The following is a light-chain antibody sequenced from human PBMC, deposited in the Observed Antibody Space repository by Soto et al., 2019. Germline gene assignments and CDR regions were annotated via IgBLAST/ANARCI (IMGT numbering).Light chain of an antibody. J-gene: IGLJ1*01. CDR3: CSYAGSSTFYV. V-gene: IGLV2-23*02. Sequence: QSALTQPASVSGSPGQSITISCTGTSSDVGSYNLVSWYQQHPGKAPKLMIYEVSKRPSGVSNRFSGSKSGNTASLTISGLQPEDEADYYCCSYAGSSTFYVFGTGTQLTVL. CDR2: EVS. CDR1: SSDVGSYNL.